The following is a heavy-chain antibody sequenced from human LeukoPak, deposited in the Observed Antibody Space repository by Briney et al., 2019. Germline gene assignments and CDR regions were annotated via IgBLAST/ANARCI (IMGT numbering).Heavy chain of an antibody. CDR2: IIPIFGTA. CDR3: ARASRPASMHYYYYYMDV. CDR1: GGTFSSYA. V-gene: IGHV1-69*05. J-gene: IGHJ6*03. Sequence: GSSVKVSCKASGGTFSSYAISWVRQAPGQGLEWMGGIIPIFGTANYAQKFQGRVTITTDESTSTAYMELSSLRSEDTVVYYCARASRPASMHYYYYYMDVWGKGTTVTVSS. D-gene: IGHD2-8*01.